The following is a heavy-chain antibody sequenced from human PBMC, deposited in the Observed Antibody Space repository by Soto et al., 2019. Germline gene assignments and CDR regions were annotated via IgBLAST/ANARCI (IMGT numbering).Heavy chain of an antibody. CDR3: ARVPYDTTGYYAF. V-gene: IGHV1-2*06. D-gene: IGHD3-22*01. J-gene: IGHJ4*02. CDR1: GYIFTDYY. Sequence: ASVKVSCKASGYIFTDYYMHWVRQAPGQELGWMGRINPNSGGTNYAQKFQGRVTMTRDTSISTAYTELSSLRSEDTATYYCARVPYDTTGYYAFWGQGTLVTVSS. CDR2: INPNSGGT.